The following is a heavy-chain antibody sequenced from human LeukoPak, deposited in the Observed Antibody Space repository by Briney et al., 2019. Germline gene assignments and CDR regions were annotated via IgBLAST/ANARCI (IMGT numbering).Heavy chain of an antibody. Sequence: GGSLRLSCAASGLTFSVYAMSWVRQAPGEGLEWVSTISGSGANTYYADSVKGRFTISRDTSKTTLFLQMNSLRAEDTAIYYCAKGDPRYCSGGSCSYWGQGTLVTVSS. V-gene: IGHV3-23*01. CDR2: ISGSGANT. CDR3: AKGDPRYCSGGSCSY. J-gene: IGHJ4*02. D-gene: IGHD2-15*01. CDR1: GLTFSVYA.